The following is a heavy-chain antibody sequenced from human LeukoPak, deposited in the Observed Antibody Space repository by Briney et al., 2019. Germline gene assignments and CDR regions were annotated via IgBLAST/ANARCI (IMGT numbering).Heavy chain of an antibody. J-gene: IGHJ6*02. CDR1: GFTFSNYW. CDR3: ARDRVAADPAYYYGMDV. D-gene: IGHD6-25*01. V-gene: IGHV3-74*01. CDR2: INNDGSRT. Sequence: GGSLRLSCAASGFTFSNYWMHWVRQVPGQGLVWVSQINNDGSRTNYADSVKGRFTISRDNSKNTLYLQMNSLRAEDTAVYYCARDRVAADPAYYYGMDVWGQGTTVTVFS.